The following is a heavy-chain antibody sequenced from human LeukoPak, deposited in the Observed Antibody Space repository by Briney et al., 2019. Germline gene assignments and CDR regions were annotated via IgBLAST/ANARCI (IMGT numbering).Heavy chain of an antibody. D-gene: IGHD2-2*01. J-gene: IGHJ4*02. CDR2: IYYSGST. Sequence: SETLSLTCTVSGGSISSSSYYWGWIRQPPRKGLEWIGYIYYSGSTYYNPSLESRVIMSVDTSKNQFSLNLSSVTAADTAVYYCATSRVTSTPFDYWGQGTLVTVSS. V-gene: IGHV4-39*07. CDR1: GGSISSSSYY. CDR3: ATSRVTSTPFDY.